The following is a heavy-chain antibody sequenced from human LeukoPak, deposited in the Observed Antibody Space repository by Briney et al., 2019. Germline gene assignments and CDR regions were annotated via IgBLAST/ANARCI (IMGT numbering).Heavy chain of an antibody. V-gene: IGHV4-4*07. J-gene: IGHJ3*02. CDR2: IYTSGST. CDR1: GGSISSYY. CDR3: ARDEPDAFDI. Sequence: NTSETLSLTCTVSGGSISSYYWSWIRQPAGKGLEWIGRIYTSGSTNYNPSLKSRVTMSVDTSKNQFSLKLSSVTVADTAVYYCARDEPDAFDIWGQGTMVTVSS.